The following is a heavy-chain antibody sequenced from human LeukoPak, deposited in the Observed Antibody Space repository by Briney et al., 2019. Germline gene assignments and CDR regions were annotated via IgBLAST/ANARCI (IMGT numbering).Heavy chain of an antibody. Sequence: GASVKVSCKASGYPFSNYDINWVRQAPGQGLEWMGWMNPKSGNTGYGQKFQGRVTLTRDMSTSTDYLELSSLRSEDTAVYYCARDNSVRDEAWWFNPWGQGTLVTVSS. CDR3: ARDNSVRDEAWWFNP. V-gene: IGHV1-8*01. CDR2: MNPKSGNT. D-gene: IGHD5-24*01. CDR1: GYPFSNYD. J-gene: IGHJ5*02.